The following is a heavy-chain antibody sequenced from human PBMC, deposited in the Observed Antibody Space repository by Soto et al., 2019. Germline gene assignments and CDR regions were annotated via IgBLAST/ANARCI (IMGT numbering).Heavy chain of an antibody. J-gene: IGHJ4*02. D-gene: IGHD5-12*01. Sequence: EEHLVESGGGLVQPGGSLRLSCAASGFSFSHYWMHWVRQAPGKGLVWVSRISPDGRTTTYADSVKGRFTISRDNAKSTLYLQMNSLTGEDGAVYYCADSWLPTRYWGPGTLVTVSS. CDR2: ISPDGRTT. CDR3: ADSWLPTRY. V-gene: IGHV3-74*01. CDR1: GFSFSHYW.